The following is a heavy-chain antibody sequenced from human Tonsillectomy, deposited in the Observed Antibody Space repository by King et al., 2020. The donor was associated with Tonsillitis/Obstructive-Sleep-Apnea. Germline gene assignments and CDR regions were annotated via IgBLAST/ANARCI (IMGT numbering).Heavy chain of an antibody. CDR1: GFTFSNYW. CDR3: ARGNDVWSGYGYYYYYGMDV. D-gene: IGHD3-3*01. V-gene: IGHV3-7*03. CDR2: IKQDGSEK. J-gene: IGHJ6*02. Sequence: VQLVESGGGLVQPGGSLRLSCAASGFTFSNYWMSWVRQAPGKGLEWVANIKQDGSEKYYVDSVKGRFTISRDNAKNSLYLQMNSLRAEDTAVFYCARGNDVWSGYGYYYYYGMDVWGQGTTVTVSS.